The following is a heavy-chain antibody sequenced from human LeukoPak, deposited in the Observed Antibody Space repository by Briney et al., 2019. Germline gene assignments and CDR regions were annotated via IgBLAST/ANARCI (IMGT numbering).Heavy chain of an antibody. Sequence: GRSLRLSCAASGFTFSSYGMHWVRQAPGKGLEWVAVIWYDGSNKYYPDSVKGRFTISRDNSKNTLYLQMNSLRAEDTAVYYCARAGTYYDFWSGSQYNWFDPWGQGTLVTVSS. CDR2: IWYDGSNK. J-gene: IGHJ5*02. D-gene: IGHD3-3*01. CDR3: ARAGTYYDFWSGSQYNWFDP. V-gene: IGHV3-33*01. CDR1: GFTFSSYG.